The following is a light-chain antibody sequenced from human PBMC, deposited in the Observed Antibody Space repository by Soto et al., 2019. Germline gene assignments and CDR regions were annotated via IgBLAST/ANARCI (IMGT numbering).Light chain of an antibody. V-gene: IGKV3-20*01. J-gene: IGKJ2*01. CDR3: QQYGGVPYT. CDR2: GAS. Sequence: EIVLTQSPGTLSLSPGQRATLSCRASESISRDYLAWYQQRLGQAPRLLINGASSWATGIPDRFSGSGSGTDFTLTISRLEPEDFAIYYCQQYGGVPYTVGQGTKLEIK. CDR1: ESISRDY.